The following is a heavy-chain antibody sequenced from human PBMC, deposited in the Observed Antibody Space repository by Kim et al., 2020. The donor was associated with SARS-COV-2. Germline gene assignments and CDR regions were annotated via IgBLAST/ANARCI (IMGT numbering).Heavy chain of an antibody. D-gene: IGHD3-10*01. J-gene: IGHJ4*02. CDR3: ARDVGGSGNY. CDR1: GGSISSGGYY. CDR2: IYYSGNT. V-gene: IGHV4-31*03. Sequence: SETLSLTCTVSGGSISSGGYYWNWIRQHPGKGLEWIGYIYYSGNTYYNPSLKSRVTISLDTSKNQFSLRLSSVTAADTAVDYCARDVGGSGNYWGQGTLVTVSS.